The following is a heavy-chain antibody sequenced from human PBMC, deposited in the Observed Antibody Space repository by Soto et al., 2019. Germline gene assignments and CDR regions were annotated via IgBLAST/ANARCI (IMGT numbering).Heavy chain of an antibody. J-gene: IGHJ4*02. CDR2: ISVSGGST. CDR1: EFSFSSYA. D-gene: IGHD6-19*01. CDR3: ARHSSGWYGDYFDY. Sequence: PGGSLRLSCAASEFSFSSYAMSWVRQAPGKGLEWVSAISVSGGSTYYADSVKGRFTISRDNSKNTLYLQMNSLRAEDTAVYYCARHSSGWYGDYFDYWGQGTLVTVSS. V-gene: IGHV3-23*01.